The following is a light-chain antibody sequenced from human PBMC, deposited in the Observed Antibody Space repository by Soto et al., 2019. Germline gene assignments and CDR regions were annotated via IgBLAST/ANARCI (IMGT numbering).Light chain of an antibody. J-gene: IGKJ2*01. Sequence: EIVLTQSPATLSLCPGERATLSCRASQTVNSYLAWYQQKPGQAPRLLIFDASNRATGIPARFSGSGSGTDFTLTISSLEPEDFAFYYCQQRSNWPRTFGQGTKLQIK. CDR3: QQRSNWPRT. CDR1: QTVNSY. CDR2: DAS. V-gene: IGKV3-11*01.